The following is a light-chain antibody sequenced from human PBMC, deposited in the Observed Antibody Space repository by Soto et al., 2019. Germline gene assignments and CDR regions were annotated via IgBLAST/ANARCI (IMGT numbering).Light chain of an antibody. CDR2: DNT. CDR3: QCYDTSLSASV. Sequence: QSVLTQPHSVSGAPGPRVTISCTGRRSNIGAGYAVHWYQQLPGTAPKLLIYDNTNRASGVPDRFSDSESGTAASLDITGLQSEYEADYYFQCYDTSLSASVFGGGTKLTVL. CDR1: RSNIGAGYA. J-gene: IGLJ2*01. V-gene: IGLV1-40*01.